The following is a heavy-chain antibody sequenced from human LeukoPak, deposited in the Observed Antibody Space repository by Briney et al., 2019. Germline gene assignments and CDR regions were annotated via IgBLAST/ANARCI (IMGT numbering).Heavy chain of an antibody. CDR2: IYYTGST. V-gene: IGHV4-59*01. Sequence: PETLSVTCALPGGSLSGYNSSWIRQPPQKGLEWIGSIYYTGSTNYNPSLKSRVTISLDTSKNQFSLKLRSVTAVDTAVYYCARSGYAYGHDYWGQGTLVTVSS. CDR3: ARSGYAYGHDY. D-gene: IGHD6-25*01. CDR1: GGSLSGYN. J-gene: IGHJ4*02.